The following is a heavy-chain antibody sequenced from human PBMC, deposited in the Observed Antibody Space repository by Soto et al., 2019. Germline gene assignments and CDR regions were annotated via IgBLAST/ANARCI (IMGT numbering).Heavy chain of an antibody. CDR3: ARGGPQGFCSSTSCYLRNYFDY. V-gene: IGHV1-69*13. D-gene: IGHD2-2*01. Sequence: SVKVSCKASGGTFSSYAISWVRQAPGQGLEWMGGIIPIFGTANYAQKFQGRVTITADESTSTAYMELSSLRSEDTAVYYCARGGPQGFCSSTSCYLRNYFDYWGQGTLVTVSS. CDR2: IIPIFGTA. CDR1: GGTFSSYA. J-gene: IGHJ4*02.